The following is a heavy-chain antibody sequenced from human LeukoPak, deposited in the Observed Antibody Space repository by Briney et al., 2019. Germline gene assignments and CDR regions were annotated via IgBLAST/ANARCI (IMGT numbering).Heavy chain of an antibody. Sequence: GGSLRLSCAGSGLSFNNYWMHWVRQAPGKGLVWVSRIHSDGRVTTYADSVKGRFTISKDSARNTLYLEMNTLRVEDTAVYYCARAQDTYNSLYFDYWGQGALVTVPS. CDR3: ARAQDTYNSLYFDY. CDR1: GLSFNNYW. CDR2: IHSDGRVT. D-gene: IGHD5-24*01. J-gene: IGHJ4*02. V-gene: IGHV3-74*01.